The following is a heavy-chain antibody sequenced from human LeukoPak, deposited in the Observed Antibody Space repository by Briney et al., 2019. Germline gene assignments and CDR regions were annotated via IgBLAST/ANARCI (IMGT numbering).Heavy chain of an antibody. J-gene: IGHJ4*02. V-gene: IGHV1-2*06. CDR3: ARSRTAVAGFDY. Sequence: ASVKVSCKASGYTFTGYYMRWVRQAPGQGLEWMGRINPNSGGTNYAQKFQGRVTMTRDTSISTAYMELSRLRSDDTAVYYCARSRTAVAGFDYWGQGTLVTVSS. CDR1: GYTFTGYY. CDR2: INPNSGGT. D-gene: IGHD6-19*01.